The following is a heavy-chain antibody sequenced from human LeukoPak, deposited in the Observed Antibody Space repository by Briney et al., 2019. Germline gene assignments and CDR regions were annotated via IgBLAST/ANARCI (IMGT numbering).Heavy chain of an antibody. D-gene: IGHD4-17*01. V-gene: IGHV5-51*01. CDR1: GYRFTSYW. CDR3: ARPEEHGDYVHDAFDI. J-gene: IGHJ3*02. CDR2: IYPGDSDT. Sequence: GESLKISCRVSGYRFTSYWIGWVRQMPGKGLEWMGIIYPGDSDTRYSPSFQGQVTISADKSISTAYLQWSSLKASDTAMYYCARPEEHGDYVHDAFDIWGQGTMVTVSS.